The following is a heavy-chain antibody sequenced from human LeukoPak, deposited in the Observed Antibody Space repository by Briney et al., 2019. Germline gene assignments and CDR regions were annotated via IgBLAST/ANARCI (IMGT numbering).Heavy chain of an antibody. Sequence: GGSLRLSCAASGFTASSNYMSWVRQAPGEGLEWVSVIFRGGSIYYTASVKGRFTISRDKSKNTLFLQMNRLRAEDTAVYYCARGPSQQQLERLYYFDYWGQGTLVSVSS. CDR3: ARGPSQQQLERLYYFDY. V-gene: IGHV3-53*01. J-gene: IGHJ4*02. CDR1: GFTASSNY. D-gene: IGHD6-13*01. CDR2: IFRGGSI.